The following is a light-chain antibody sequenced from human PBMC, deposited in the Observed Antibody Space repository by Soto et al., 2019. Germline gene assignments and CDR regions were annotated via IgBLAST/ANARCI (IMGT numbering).Light chain of an antibody. Sequence: QTVVTQESSFSVSPGVTVTLTCGLISGSVSTANNPNWYQQTPGQAPRTLIYSTSTRSSGVPDRFSGSILGNKAALTITWSQADDESDYYCALFMGNGISVFGTGSKLTVL. J-gene: IGLJ1*01. CDR3: ALFMGNGISV. CDR1: SGSVSTANN. V-gene: IGLV8-61*01. CDR2: STS.